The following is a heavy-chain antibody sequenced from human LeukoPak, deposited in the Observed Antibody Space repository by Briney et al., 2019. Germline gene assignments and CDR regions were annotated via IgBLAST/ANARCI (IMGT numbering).Heavy chain of an antibody. Sequence: GRSLRLSCAASGFTFSSYGMHWVRQAPGKGLEWVAVISYDGSNKYYADSVKGRFTISRDNSKNTLYLQMNSLRAEDTAVYYCAKVGLRYFDWLSHSDYWGQGTLVTVSS. CDR1: GFTFSSYG. CDR3: AKVGLRYFDWLSHSDY. J-gene: IGHJ4*02. D-gene: IGHD3-9*01. CDR2: ISYDGSNK. V-gene: IGHV3-30*18.